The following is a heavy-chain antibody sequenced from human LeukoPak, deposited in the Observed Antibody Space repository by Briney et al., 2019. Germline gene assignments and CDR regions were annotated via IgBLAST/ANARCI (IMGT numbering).Heavy chain of an antibody. D-gene: IGHD3-3*01. CDR3: ARLGDRHTSGRAYYDFWSGYYVGY. CDR1: GYSFTSYW. Sequence: TGESLKISCKGSGYSFTSYWIGWVRQMPGKGLEWMGIIYPGDSDTRYSPSFQGQVTISADKSISTAYLQWSSLKASDTAMYYCARLGDRHTSGRAYYDFWSGYYVGYWGQGTLVTVSS. V-gene: IGHV5-51*01. J-gene: IGHJ4*02. CDR2: IYPGDSDT.